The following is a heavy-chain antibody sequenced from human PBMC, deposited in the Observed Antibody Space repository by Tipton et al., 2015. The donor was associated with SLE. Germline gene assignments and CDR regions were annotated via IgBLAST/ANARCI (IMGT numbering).Heavy chain of an antibody. CDR3: ARRGAYSSSWYVAYYYYMDV. CDR1: GASLTGDY. CDR2: VFYTGRT. J-gene: IGHJ6*03. D-gene: IGHD6-13*01. Sequence: TLSLTCTVSGASLTGDYWSWIRQSPGKGLEWIGYVFYTGRTSYKSSLMSRVTISIDTPYNQFSLNLSAVTAADTAMYYCARRGAYSSSWYVAYYYYMDVWGKGTTVTVSS. V-gene: IGHV4-59*08.